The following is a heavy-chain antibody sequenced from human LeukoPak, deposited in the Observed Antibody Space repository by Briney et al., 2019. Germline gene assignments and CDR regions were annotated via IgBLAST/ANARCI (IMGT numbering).Heavy chain of an antibody. V-gene: IGHV3-21*01. CDR2: ISSSSSYI. CDR3: ARMDCSSTSCYEEVGWFDP. D-gene: IGHD2-2*01. J-gene: IGHJ5*02. Sequence: KPGGSLRLSCAASGFTFSSYSMNWVRQAPGKGLEWVSSISSSSSYIYYADSVKGRFTISRDNAKNSLYLQMNSLRAEDTAVYYCARMDCSSTSCYEEVGWFDPWGRGTLVTVSS. CDR1: GFTFSSYS.